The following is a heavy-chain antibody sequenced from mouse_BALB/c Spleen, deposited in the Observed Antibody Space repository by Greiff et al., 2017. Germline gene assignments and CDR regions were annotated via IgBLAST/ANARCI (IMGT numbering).Heavy chain of an antibody. CDR3: ARDRWFYAMDY. V-gene: IGHV3-5*02. CDR2: IYYSGTI. CDR1: GISITTGNYR. D-gene: IGHD2-3*01. Sequence: VQLQQSGPGLVKPSQTVSLTCTVTGISITTGNYRWSWIRQFPGNKLEWIGYIYYSGTITYNPSLTSRTTITRDTSKNQFFLEMNSLTAEDTATYYCARDRWFYAMDYWGQGTSVTVSS. J-gene: IGHJ4*01.